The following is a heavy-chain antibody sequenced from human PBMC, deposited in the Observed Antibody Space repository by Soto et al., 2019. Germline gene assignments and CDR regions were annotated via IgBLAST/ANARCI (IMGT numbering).Heavy chain of an antibody. J-gene: IGHJ4*02. CDR1: GGSISSGDYF. D-gene: IGHD6-6*01. CDR3: ARESVAALYYFDY. CDR2: ISYSGGGST. Sequence: QVQLQELGPGLVRPSQTLSLTCTVSGGSISSGDYFWSWVRQHPGKGLEWIGYISYSGGGSTYYNPSLKSRATISVDSSKNQFSLKLNSVTAADTAVYYCARESVAALYYFDYWGRGTLVTVSS. V-gene: IGHV4-31*03.